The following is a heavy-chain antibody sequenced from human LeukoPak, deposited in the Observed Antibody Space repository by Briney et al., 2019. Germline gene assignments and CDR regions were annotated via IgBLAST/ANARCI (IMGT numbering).Heavy chain of an antibody. D-gene: IGHD3-10*01. CDR2: ISSSSSYI. CDR3: ATPNGSGSSSYFDY. CDR1: GFTFSNYA. V-gene: IGHV3-21*01. Sequence: GGSLRLSCAASGFTFSNYAIQWVRQAPGKGLEWVSSISSSSSYIYYADSVKGRFTISRDNAKNSLYLQMNSLRAEDTAVYYCATPNGSGSSSYFDYWGQGTLVTVSS. J-gene: IGHJ4*02.